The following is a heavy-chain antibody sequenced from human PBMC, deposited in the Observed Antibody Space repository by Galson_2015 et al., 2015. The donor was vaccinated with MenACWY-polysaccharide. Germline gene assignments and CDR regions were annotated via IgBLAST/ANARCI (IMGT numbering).Heavy chain of an antibody. V-gene: IGHV1-46*01. CDR2: INPVSGST. Sequence: SVKVSCKAGGITLTDYFFHWVRQAPGQGLAWMGVINPVSGSTSYAQMFQGRVTMTRDTSLSTIYMELSSLTSEDAAIYFCARESMSDYPAPGDLDRWGQGTVVTVSS. CDR3: ARESMSDYPAPGDLDR. J-gene: IGHJ3*02. CDR1: GITLTDYF. D-gene: IGHD3-10*01.